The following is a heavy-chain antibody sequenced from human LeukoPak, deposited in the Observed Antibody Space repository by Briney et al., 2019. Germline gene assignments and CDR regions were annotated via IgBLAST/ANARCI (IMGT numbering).Heavy chain of an antibody. Sequence: SETLSLTCTVSGYSISTGYYWDWIRQPPGKGLEWIGTFYHGGSTYYNPSLKSRVTISVDTSKNQFSLNLTSVTAADTAVYYCARGYCSGGSCYSNNWFDPWGQGTLVTVSS. D-gene: IGHD2-15*01. CDR1: GYSISTGYY. J-gene: IGHJ5*02. V-gene: IGHV4-38-2*02. CDR3: ARGYCSGGSCYSNNWFDP. CDR2: FYHGGST.